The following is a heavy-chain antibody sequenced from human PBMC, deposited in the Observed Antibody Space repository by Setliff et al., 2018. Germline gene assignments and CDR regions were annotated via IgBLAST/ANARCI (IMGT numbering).Heavy chain of an antibody. J-gene: IGHJ5*02. CDR1: GESFSNNY. V-gene: IGHV4-34*01. CDR3: ARVTNWGLDLRFDP. Sequence: KTSETLSLTCSVYGESFSNNYWSWIRQPPGKGLEWIGESNHSGNTTNHPSLKSRLTMSVDTSKNQFSLKLTSVTAADTAVYYCARVTNWGLDLRFDPWGQGILVTVPS. CDR2: SNHSGNT. D-gene: IGHD7-27*01.